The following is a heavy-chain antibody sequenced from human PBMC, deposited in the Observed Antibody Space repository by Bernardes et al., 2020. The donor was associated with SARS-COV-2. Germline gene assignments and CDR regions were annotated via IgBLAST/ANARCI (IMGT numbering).Heavy chain of an antibody. D-gene: IGHD5-18*01. Sequence: GGSLRLSCAASGFTFSSYWMHWVRQAPGKGLVWVSRINSDGSSTSYADSVKGRFTISRDNAKNTLYLQMNSLRAEDTAVYYCARDLDTAMVFGVELLHAFDIWGQGTMVTVSS. CDR2: INSDGSST. CDR3: ARDLDTAMVFGVELLHAFDI. CDR1: GFTFSSYW. J-gene: IGHJ3*02. V-gene: IGHV3-74*01.